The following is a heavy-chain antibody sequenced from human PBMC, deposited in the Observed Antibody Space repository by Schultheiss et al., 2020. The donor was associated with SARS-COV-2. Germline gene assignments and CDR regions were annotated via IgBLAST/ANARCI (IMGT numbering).Heavy chain of an antibody. D-gene: IGHD3-22*01. Sequence: SETLSLTCAVSGYSISSGYYWGWIRQPPGKGLEWIGYIYYSGSTYYNPSLKSLVTISVDTSKNQFSLKLSSVTAADTAVYYCARGGDSSGYHDAFDIWGQGTMVTVSS. CDR1: GYSISSGYY. J-gene: IGHJ3*02. V-gene: IGHV4-38-2*01. CDR2: IYYSGST. CDR3: ARGGDSSGYHDAFDI.